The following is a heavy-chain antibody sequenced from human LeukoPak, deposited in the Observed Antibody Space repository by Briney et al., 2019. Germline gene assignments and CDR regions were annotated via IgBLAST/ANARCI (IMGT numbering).Heavy chain of an antibody. J-gene: IGHJ4*02. V-gene: IGHV3-48*03. CDR1: GFTFSSYE. Sequence: GGSLRLSCAASGFTFSSYEMNWVRQAPGKGLEWVSYISSSGSTIYYADSVKGRFTISRDNAKNSLYLQMNSLGAEDTAVYYCARDLSYGDLVDYWGQGTLVTVSS. CDR3: ARDLSYGDLVDY. CDR2: ISSSGSTI. D-gene: IGHD3-16*01.